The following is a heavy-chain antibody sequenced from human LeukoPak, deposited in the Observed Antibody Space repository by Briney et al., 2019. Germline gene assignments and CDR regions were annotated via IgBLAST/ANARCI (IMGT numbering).Heavy chain of an antibody. D-gene: IGHD2-15*01. Sequence: GGSLRLSCAASGFTFSSYDMNWVRQAPGKGLEWVSYISSSDSTIYYADSGKGRFTNSKDNAKNSVDLQMNSLRGEDTAVYYCARDRYCSGGSCYSLDAFDIWGQGTMVTVSS. CDR2: ISSSDSTI. V-gene: IGHV3-48*03. J-gene: IGHJ3*02. CDR3: ARDRYCSGGSCYSLDAFDI. CDR1: GFTFSSYD.